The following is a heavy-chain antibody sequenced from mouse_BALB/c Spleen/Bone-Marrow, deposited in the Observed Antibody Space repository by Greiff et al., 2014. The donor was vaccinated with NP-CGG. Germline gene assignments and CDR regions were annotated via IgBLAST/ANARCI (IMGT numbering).Heavy chain of an antibody. D-gene: IGHD1-1*01. J-gene: IGHJ3*01. CDR3: ANYYYGSSLFAY. V-gene: IGHV14-3*02. Sequence: VHVKQSGAELVKPGASVKLSCTASGFNIKDTYMHWVKQRPEQGLERIGRIDPANGNTKYDPKFQGKATITTDTSSNTAYLQLSSLTSEDTAVYYCANYYYGSSLFAYWGQGTLVTVSA. CDR2: IDPANGNT. CDR1: GFNIKDTY.